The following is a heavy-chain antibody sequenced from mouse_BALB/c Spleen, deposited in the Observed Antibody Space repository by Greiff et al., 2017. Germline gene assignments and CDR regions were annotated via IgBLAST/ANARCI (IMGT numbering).Heavy chain of an antibody. Sequence: DVKLVESGPGLVKPSQSLSLTCTVTGYSITSDYAWNWIRQFPGNKLEWMGYISYSGSTSYNPSLKSRISITRDTSKNQFFLQLNSVTTEDTATYYCARSPDGYPFAYWGQGTLVTVSA. J-gene: IGHJ3*01. V-gene: IGHV3-2*02. CDR3: ARSPDGYPFAY. CDR1: GYSITSDYA. D-gene: IGHD2-3*01. CDR2: ISYSGST.